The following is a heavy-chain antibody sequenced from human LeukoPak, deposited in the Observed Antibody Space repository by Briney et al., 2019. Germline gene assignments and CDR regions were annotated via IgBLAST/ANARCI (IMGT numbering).Heavy chain of an antibody. V-gene: IGHV3-30*18. CDR3: AKAGNQWLVPDY. D-gene: IGHD6-19*01. J-gene: IGHJ4*02. CDR1: GFTFSSYG. CDR2: ISYDGSNK. Sequence: GGSLRLSCAASGFTFSSYGMHWVRQAPGKGLEWVAVISYDGSNKYYADSVKGRFTISRDNSKNTLYLQMNSLRAEDTAVYYCAKAGNQWLVPDYWGQGTLVTVSS.